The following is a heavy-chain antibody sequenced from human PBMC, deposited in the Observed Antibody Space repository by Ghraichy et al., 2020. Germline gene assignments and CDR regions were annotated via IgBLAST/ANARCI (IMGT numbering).Heavy chain of an antibody. V-gene: IGHV4-34*01. CDR1: GGSFSGYY. D-gene: IGHD3-9*01. CDR2: INHSGST. J-gene: IGHJ3*02. Sequence: ESLNISCAVYGGSFSGYYWSWIRQPPGKELEWIGEINHSGSTNYNPSLKSRVTISVDTSKNQFSLKLSSVTAADTAVYYCARMRTYYDILTGYPPNDAFDIWGQGTMVTVSS. CDR3: ARMRTYYDILTGYPPNDAFDI.